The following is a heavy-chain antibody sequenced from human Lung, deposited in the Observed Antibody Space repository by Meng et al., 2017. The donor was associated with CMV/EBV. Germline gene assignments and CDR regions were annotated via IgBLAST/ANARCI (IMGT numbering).Heavy chain of an antibody. J-gene: IGHJ4*02. CDR3: AKGGWSKPPNWL. D-gene: IGHD2-8*02. Sequence: GESXKISCAASGFTFSSYAMSWVRQAPGKGLEWVSAISGSGGSTYYADSVKGRFTISRVNSKNTLYLQMNSLRAEDTAVYYCAKGGWSKPPNWLWGQGTLVTVSS. CDR1: GFTFSSYA. CDR2: ISGSGGST. V-gene: IGHV3-23*01.